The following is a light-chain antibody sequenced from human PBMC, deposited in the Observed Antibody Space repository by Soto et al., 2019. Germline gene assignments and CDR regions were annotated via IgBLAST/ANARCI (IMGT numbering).Light chain of an antibody. CDR2: EVN. J-gene: IGLJ3*02. V-gene: IGLV2-8*01. CDR1: SSDVGGYNY. Sequence: QSVLTQPPSASGSPGQSVTISCTGSSSDVGGYNYVSWYQQHPGKAPKLMVYEVNKRPSGVPDRFSGSKSVNTASLTVSGLQAEDEADYYCSSYAGSNNWVFGGGTKLTVL. CDR3: SSYAGSNNWV.